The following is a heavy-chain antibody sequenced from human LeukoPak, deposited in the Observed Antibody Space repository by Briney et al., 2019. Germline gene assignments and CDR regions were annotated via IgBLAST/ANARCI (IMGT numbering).Heavy chain of an antibody. V-gene: IGHV3-15*01. J-gene: IGHJ3*02. CDR3: TWLYSDAFNI. CDR1: GVPFNNAW. D-gene: IGHD2-8*01. CDR2: IKGKSVGGTT. Sequence: GGSLRLSCAVSGVPFNNAWMSWVREAPGKGLEWVGRIKGKSVGGTTDYAAPVRGRFTILKDESENTLYLQMNSLSTEDPAVYYCTWLYSDAFNIWGQGTMVTVSS.